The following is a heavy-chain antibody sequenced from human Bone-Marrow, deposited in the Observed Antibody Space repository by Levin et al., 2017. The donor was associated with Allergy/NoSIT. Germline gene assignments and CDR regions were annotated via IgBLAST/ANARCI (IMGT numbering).Heavy chain of an antibody. CDR1: GGSISNSSYY. V-gene: IGHV4-39*01. Sequence: SETLSLTCTVSGGSISNSSYYWGWIRQPPGKGLEWIGSIYYSGSTYYNPSLKSRVTISVDTSKNQFSLKLSSVTAADTAVYYCARTGIVGIVVVVAAAAFDYWGQGTLVTVSS. J-gene: IGHJ4*02. CDR2: IYYSGST. CDR3: ARTGIVGIVVVVAAAAFDY. D-gene: IGHD2-15*01.